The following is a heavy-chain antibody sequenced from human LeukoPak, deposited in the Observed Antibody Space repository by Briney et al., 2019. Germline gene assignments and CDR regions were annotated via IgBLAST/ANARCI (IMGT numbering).Heavy chain of an antibody. V-gene: IGHV3-48*04. CDR3: ARVSREKPWEEGEDFDY. CDR1: GFTFSSYS. J-gene: IGHJ4*02. CDR2: ISSSSSTI. Sequence: PGGSLRLSCAASGFTFSSYSMNWVRQAPGKGLEWVSYISSSSSTIYNADSVKGRFTISRDNAKNSLYLQMNSLRAEDTAVYYCARVSREKPWEEGEDFDYRGQGVLVTVSS. D-gene: IGHD1-26*01.